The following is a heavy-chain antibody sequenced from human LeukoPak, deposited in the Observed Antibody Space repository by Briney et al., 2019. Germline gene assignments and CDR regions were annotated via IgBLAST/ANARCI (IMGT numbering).Heavy chain of an antibody. CDR1: GYTVTSYY. Sequence: ASVKVSCKASGYTVTSYYMHWVRQAPGQGLEWMAILNPSGGSSNYAQKFQGRATLTRATSTGTVYMELSSLRSEDTAVYYCATYGMDVWGQGTTVTVSS. CDR2: LNPSGGSS. CDR3: ATYGMDV. V-gene: IGHV1-46*01. J-gene: IGHJ6*02.